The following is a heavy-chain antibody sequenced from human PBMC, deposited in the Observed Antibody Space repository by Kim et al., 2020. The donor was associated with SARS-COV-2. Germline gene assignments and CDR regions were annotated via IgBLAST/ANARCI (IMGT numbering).Heavy chain of an antibody. Sequence: SVKVSCKTSGYTFINYAVSWMRQAPGQGLEWMGGIIPVFGVPNYALNLDDRVTISADESTSTVYLELTRLKSEDSGVYYCALVSTTTVAPYFYAMDVWGQGTTVTVS. J-gene: IGHJ6*02. CDR2: IIPVFGVP. CDR3: ALVSTTTVAPYFYAMDV. D-gene: IGHD4-4*01. V-gene: IGHV1-69*13. CDR1: GYTFINYA.